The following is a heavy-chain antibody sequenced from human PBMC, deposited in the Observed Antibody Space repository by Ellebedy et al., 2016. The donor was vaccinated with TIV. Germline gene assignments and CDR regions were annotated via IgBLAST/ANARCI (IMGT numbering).Heavy chain of an antibody. D-gene: IGHD6-19*01. J-gene: IGHJ4*02. CDR1: GFIFGDYD. CDR3: YREGISVASSFDY. CDR2: SNSKTYGGTT. Sequence: GESLKISCTASGFIFGDYDVHWVRQAPGKGLEWVAFSNSKTYGGTTQYAASVKGRFSVSRDESKNIAYLQMNSLKIEDSAIYYCYREGISVASSFDYWGQGTMVTVSS. V-gene: IGHV3-49*04.